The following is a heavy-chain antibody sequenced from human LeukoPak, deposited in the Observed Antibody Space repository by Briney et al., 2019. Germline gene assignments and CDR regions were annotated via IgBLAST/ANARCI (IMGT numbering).Heavy chain of an antibody. CDR3: ARSPDGYDAFDI. D-gene: IGHD5-18*01. V-gene: IGHV4-31*03. J-gene: IGHJ3*02. CDR1: GGSISSGGYY. CDR2: IYYSGST. Sequence: SETLSLTCTVSGGSISSGGYYWSWIRQHPGKGLKWIGYIYYSGSTYYNPSLKSRVTISVDTSKNQFSLKLSSVTAADAAVYYCARSPDGYDAFDIWGQGTMVTVSS.